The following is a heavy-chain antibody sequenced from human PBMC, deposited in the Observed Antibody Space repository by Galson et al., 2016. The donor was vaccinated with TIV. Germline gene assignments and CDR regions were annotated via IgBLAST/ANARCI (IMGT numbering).Heavy chain of an antibody. V-gene: IGHV3-33*06. D-gene: IGHD2/OR15-2a*01. CDR1: GFIFSDYA. CDR3: SKSSRDCNTTTTCRHRFYYNMEV. J-gene: IGHJ6*03. CDR2: IWYDGSNK. Sequence: SLRLSCAVSGFIFSDYAMHWVRQAPGQGLEWVAMIWYDGSNKDDEDSVKGRFTIPRNNSNNTQYLQMNTLRAEDSAVYYCSKSSRDCNTTTTCRHRFYYNMEVWGKGTTVIVSS.